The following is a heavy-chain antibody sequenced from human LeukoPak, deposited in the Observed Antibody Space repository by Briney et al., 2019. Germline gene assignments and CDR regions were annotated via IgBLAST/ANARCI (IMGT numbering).Heavy chain of an antibody. D-gene: IGHD1-26*01. CDR3: GKNRYSGSLSPFDI. Sequence: GGSLRLSCATSDLDFTSHAMTWVRQAPGKGLEWASAISISGTKTYYGDSVKGRFTISRDNSKNTLYLQMNSLRAEDTAVYYCGKNRYSGSLSPFDIWGQGTMVTVSS. J-gene: IGHJ3*02. CDR1: DLDFTSHA. CDR2: ISISGTKT. V-gene: IGHV3-23*01.